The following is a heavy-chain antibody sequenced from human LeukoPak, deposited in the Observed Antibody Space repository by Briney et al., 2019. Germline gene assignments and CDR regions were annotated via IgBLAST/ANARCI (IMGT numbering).Heavy chain of an antibody. V-gene: IGHV4-38-2*02. CDR1: DYSISSGYY. D-gene: IGHD1-14*01. CDR3: ARQDYNPPYYYYYMDV. Sequence: SETLSLTCTVSDYSISSGYYWGWIRQPPGKGLEWIGSIYYSGSTYYNPSLKSRVTISVDTSKNQFSLKLSSVTAADTAVYYCARQDYNPPYYYYYMDVWGKGTTVTVSS. CDR2: IYYSGST. J-gene: IGHJ6*03.